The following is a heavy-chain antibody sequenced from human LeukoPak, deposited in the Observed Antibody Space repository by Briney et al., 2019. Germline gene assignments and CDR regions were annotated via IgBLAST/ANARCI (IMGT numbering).Heavy chain of an antibody. J-gene: IGHJ6*03. CDR1: GGSFSRYY. CDR2: INHSGST. Sequence: PSETLSLTCAVYGGSFSRYYWSWIRQPPGKGLEWIGEINHSGSTNYNPSLKSRVTISVDTSKNQFSLKLSSVTTADTAVYYCARAAYYSGYYYYYYMDVWGKGTTVTVSS. CDR3: ARAAYYSGYYYYYYMDV. V-gene: IGHV4-34*01. D-gene: IGHD3-10*01.